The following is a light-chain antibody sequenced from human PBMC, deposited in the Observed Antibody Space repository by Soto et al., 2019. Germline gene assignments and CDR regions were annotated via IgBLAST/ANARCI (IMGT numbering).Light chain of an antibody. J-gene: IGLJ1*01. V-gene: IGLV1-51*01. CDR2: DDN. Sequence: TQPPSESAAPGEIVTISSTGSSSNLGGKSVSWYPQLPGTAPKLLIYDDNKRPSGIHDRFSGSKSGTSATLGVTGFQTGEEGEYYCGSWYSSLSAYVFGTGTKV. CDR3: GSWYSSLSAYV. CDR1: SSNLGGKS.